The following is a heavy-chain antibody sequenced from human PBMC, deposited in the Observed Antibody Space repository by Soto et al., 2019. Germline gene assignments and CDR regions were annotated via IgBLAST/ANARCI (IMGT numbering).Heavy chain of an antibody. J-gene: IGHJ6*02. Sequence: ASVKVSCKASGYTFTGYYMHWVRQAPGQGLEWMGWINPNSGGTNYAQKFQGWVTMTRDTSISTAYMELSRLRSDDTAGYYCARDGSDYYDSSGYYPYYYYGMDVWGQGTTVTAP. CDR2: INPNSGGT. CDR3: ARDGSDYYDSSGYYPYYYYGMDV. V-gene: IGHV1-2*04. D-gene: IGHD3-22*01. CDR1: GYTFTGYY.